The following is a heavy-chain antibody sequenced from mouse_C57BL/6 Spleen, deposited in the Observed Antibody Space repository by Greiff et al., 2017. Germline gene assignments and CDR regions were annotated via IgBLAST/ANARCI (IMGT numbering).Heavy chain of an antibody. CDR1: GYTITSYW. CDR3: ARSGGSSFDY. Sequence: QVQLQQSGAELVKPGASVTLSCKASGYTITSYWMHWVKQRPGRGLEWIGRIDPTRGGTMYNEKFKRQDTLTVDKPSSTAYMQLNSLESEDSAVYYCARSGGSSFDYWGQGTSLTVAS. CDR2: IDPTRGGT. J-gene: IGHJ2*03. D-gene: IGHD1-1*01. V-gene: IGHV1-72*01.